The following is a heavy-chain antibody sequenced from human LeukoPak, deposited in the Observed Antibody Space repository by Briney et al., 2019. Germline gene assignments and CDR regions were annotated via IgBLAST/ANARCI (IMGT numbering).Heavy chain of an antibody. CDR3: AREGHRYYDSSGYKW. CDR1: GGTFSSYT. Sequence: SVKASCKASGGTFSSYTISWVRQAPGQGLEWMGRIIPILGIANYAQKFQGRVTITADKSTSTAYMELSSLRSEDTAVYYCAREGHRYYDSSGYKWWGQGTLVTVSS. J-gene: IGHJ4*02. D-gene: IGHD3-22*01. V-gene: IGHV1-69*04. CDR2: IIPILGIA.